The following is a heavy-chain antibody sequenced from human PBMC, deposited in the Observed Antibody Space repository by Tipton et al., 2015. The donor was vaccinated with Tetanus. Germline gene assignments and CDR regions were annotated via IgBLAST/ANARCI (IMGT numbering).Heavy chain of an antibody. D-gene: IGHD2-2*01. CDR3: AREVPAAGHFDS. CDR2: ISSTTAYI. V-gene: IGHV3-21*04. Sequence: SLRLSCEVSGFIFSSYSMNWVRQAPGKGLEWVASISSTTAYIYYADSLKGRFTISRDNAKNSLYLQMNSLRADDTAIYYCAREVPAAGHFDSWGQGTLVTVSS. CDR1: GFIFSSYS. J-gene: IGHJ4*02.